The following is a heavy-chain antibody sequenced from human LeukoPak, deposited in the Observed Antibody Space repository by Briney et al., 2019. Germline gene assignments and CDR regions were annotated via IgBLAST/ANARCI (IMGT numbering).Heavy chain of an antibody. CDR1: GGSISSADYY. Sequence: SETLSLTCAVSGGSISSADYYWSWIRQSPGKGLEWIGFIYSSGSTYYNPSLKSRVTISVDTSKNQFSLKLRSVTAADTAVYYCASIVVVTAAIDYWGQGTLVTVSS. D-gene: IGHD2-21*02. CDR3: ASIVVVTAAIDY. CDR2: IYSSGST. J-gene: IGHJ4*02. V-gene: IGHV4-30-4*01.